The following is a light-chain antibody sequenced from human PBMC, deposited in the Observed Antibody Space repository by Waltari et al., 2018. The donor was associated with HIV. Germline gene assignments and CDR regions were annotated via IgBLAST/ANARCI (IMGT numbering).Light chain of an antibody. CDR2: AAS. J-gene: IGKJ2*01. CDR1: QSVSSNY. CDR3: QQYGTSPYT. V-gene: IGKV3-20*01. Sequence: EIVLTQSPGTLSQSPGERATLPCRASQSVSSNYLAWYQQKPGQAPSLLIYAASSRATGIPDRFSGSGSGTDFTLTISRLEPEDFAVYYCQQYGTSPYTFGQGTNLEIK.